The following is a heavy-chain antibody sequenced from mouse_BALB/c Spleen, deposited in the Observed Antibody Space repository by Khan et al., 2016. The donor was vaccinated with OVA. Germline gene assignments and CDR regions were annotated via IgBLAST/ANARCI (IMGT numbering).Heavy chain of an antibody. V-gene: IGHV4-1*02. CDR2: INPASSTI. CDR3: ARPTKEDYFDY. Sequence: EVKLLESGGGLVQPGGSLKLSCAASGFDFSRYWMTWVRQAPGKGLEWIGEINPASSTINYTPSLKNTFIISRDNAKNTLFLQISNVRSEDTALYYCARPTKEDYFDYWGQGITLTVSS. J-gene: IGHJ2*01. CDR1: GFDFSRYW.